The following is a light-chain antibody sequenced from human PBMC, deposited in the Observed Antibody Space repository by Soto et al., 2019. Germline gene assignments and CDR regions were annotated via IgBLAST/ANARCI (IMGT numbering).Light chain of an antibody. V-gene: IGKV1-5*01. CDR1: QSIGRF. CDR3: QQCYMGWT. CDR2: DAS. J-gene: IGKJ1*01. Sequence: DIQMTQSPSTLSASVGDRVTITCRASQSIGRFLAWYQHQPGKAPKLLIYDASTLESGVPSRFSGTGSGTEFTLSITSLQPEDFGTYYCQQCYMGWTFGQGTKVDIK.